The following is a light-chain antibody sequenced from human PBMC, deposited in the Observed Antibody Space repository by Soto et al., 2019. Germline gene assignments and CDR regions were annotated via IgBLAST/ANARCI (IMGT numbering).Light chain of an antibody. CDR1: QSVDSRF. CDR3: QQYDSSRT. Sequence: EIVLTQSPGTLSLSPGERATLSCRASQSVDSRFLAWYQQKRGQAPRVLMYDASITATGIPDRFSGSGSGTDFTLSIRRLEPEDFAVYYCQQYDSSRTFGQGTKVEMK. CDR2: DAS. V-gene: IGKV3-20*01. J-gene: IGKJ1*01.